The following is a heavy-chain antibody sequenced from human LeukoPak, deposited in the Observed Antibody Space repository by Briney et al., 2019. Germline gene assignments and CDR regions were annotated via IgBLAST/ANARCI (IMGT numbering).Heavy chain of an antibody. CDR3: ATVRTPRWGFDY. Sequence: PGGSLRLSCTASGFTFSNYYMTWIRQAPGKGLEWVSSISGSGGTIYYADSVKGRFTISRDNAKNSLYLQMNSLRAEDTAVYYGATVRTPRWGFDYWGQGTLVTVSS. CDR1: GFTFSNYY. J-gene: IGHJ4*02. V-gene: IGHV3-11*01. CDR2: ISGSGGTI. D-gene: IGHD3-16*01.